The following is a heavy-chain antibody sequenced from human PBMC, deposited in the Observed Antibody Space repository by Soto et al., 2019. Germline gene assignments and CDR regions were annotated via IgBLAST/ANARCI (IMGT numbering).Heavy chain of an antibody. Sequence: ASVKVSCKASGYTFTSYGISWVRQAPGQGLEWMGWISGYNGNTNYARKLQGRVTMTTDTSTSTAYMELRSLRSDDTAVYYCPRRPHGTYDILTGYYYFDYWGQRTLVTVSS. CDR3: PRRPHGTYDILTGYYYFDY. CDR1: GYTFTSYG. J-gene: IGHJ4*02. D-gene: IGHD3-9*01. V-gene: IGHV1-18*01. CDR2: ISGYNGNT.